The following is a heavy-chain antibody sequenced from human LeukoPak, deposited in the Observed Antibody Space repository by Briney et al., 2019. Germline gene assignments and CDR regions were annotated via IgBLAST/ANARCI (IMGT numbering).Heavy chain of an antibody. D-gene: IGHD3-10*01. CDR3: ARHRFGTFGELDY. V-gene: IGHV1-2*02. CDR2: INPNSGGT. Sequence: ASVKVSCKASGYTFNGYYMHWVRQAPGQGLEWMGWINPNSGGTKYAQKFQGRVTLTRDTSISTAYMEVTSLRSDDTAVYYCARHRFGTFGELDYWGQGTLVTVSS. CDR1: GYTFNGYY. J-gene: IGHJ4*02.